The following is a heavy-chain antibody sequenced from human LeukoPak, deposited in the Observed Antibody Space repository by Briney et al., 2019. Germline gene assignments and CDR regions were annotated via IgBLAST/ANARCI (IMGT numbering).Heavy chain of an antibody. CDR1: GGSISGYY. V-gene: IGHV4-59*01. CDR2: IYTSGNS. J-gene: IGHJ6*03. Sequence: SETLSLTCTVSGGSISGYYWSGIRQPPGKGLEWIGYIYTSGNSNYNPSLKSRVIISVDTSKNQFSLKLSSVTAADTAVYYCAATGGTYYHVAVGGKGTTVTVSS. D-gene: IGHD1-1*01. CDR3: AATGGTYYHVAV.